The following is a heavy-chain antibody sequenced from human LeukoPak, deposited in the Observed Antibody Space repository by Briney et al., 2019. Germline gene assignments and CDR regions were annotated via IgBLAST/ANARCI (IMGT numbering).Heavy chain of an antibody. J-gene: IGHJ5*02. CDR3: AREREAAEFDP. CDR2: INPNSGGT. Sequence: ASVKVSCKASGYTFTGYYMHWVRQAPGQGLEWMGWINPNSGGTNYAQNFQGRVTMTRDTSFSTAYMELTRLRSDDTAVYYCAREREAAEFDPWGQGTLVTVSS. CDR1: GYTFTGYY. D-gene: IGHD6-13*01. V-gene: IGHV1-2*02.